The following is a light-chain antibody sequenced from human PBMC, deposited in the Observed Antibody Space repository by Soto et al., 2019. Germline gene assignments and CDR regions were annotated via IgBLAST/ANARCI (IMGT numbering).Light chain of an antibody. CDR1: QRVSSY. CDR2: DAS. J-gene: IGKJ1*01. V-gene: IGKV3-11*01. Sequence: EIVLTQSSATLSLSPGERATLSCRASQRVSSYLAWYQQKPGQAPRHLIYDASNRATGIPARFSGSGSGTDVTLTISSLEPEDFAFYYCQQRSNWPGTFGQGTKVEIK. CDR3: QQRSNWPGT.